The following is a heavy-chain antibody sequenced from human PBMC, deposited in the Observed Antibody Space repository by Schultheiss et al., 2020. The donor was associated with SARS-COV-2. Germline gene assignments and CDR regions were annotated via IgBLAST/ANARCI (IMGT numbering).Heavy chain of an antibody. CDR1: GYTFTSYG. Sequence: VSVKVSCKASGYTFTSYGISWVRQAPGQGLEWMGMITPNSGGTNYAQKFQGRITLTRDMSITTAYMELSRLRSDDTAVYYCARDRGTYYYGSGTGGMDVWGQGTTVTVSS. D-gene: IGHD3-10*01. CDR2: ITPNSGGT. V-gene: IGHV1-2*02. J-gene: IGHJ6*02. CDR3: ARDRGTYYYGSGTGGMDV.